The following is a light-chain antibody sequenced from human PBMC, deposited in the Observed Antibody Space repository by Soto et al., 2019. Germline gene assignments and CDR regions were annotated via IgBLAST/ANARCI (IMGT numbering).Light chain of an antibody. V-gene: IGKV3-15*01. J-gene: IGKJ1*01. Sequence: EIVMTQSPATLSVSPGERATLSCRASQSLSSNLAWYHQKPGQAPRLLIYGASTRATGIPARFSGSGSGTEFTLTISSLQSEDFAVYYCQQYNAGPRTFGQGTKVEIK. CDR3: QQYNAGPRT. CDR2: GAS. CDR1: QSLSSN.